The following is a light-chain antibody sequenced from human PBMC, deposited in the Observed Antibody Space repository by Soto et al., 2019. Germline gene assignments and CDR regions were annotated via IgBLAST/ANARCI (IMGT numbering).Light chain of an antibody. CDR3: QQYGSSLG. V-gene: IGKV3-20*01. CDR2: GAS. CDR1: QSVSSSY. J-gene: IGKJ1*01. Sequence: VLTQSPGTVSLTQGERATLSYRASQSVSSSYLAWYQQKPGQAPRLLIYGASSRATGIPDRFSGSGSGTDFTLTISRLEPEDFAVYYCQQYGSSLGFGQVTKVDI.